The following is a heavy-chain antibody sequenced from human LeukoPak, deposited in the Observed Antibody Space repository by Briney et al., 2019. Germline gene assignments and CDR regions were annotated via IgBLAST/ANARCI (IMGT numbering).Heavy chain of an antibody. D-gene: IGHD5/OR15-5a*01. CDR3: TGQGGDMVSTLGWFDP. J-gene: IGHJ5*02. Sequence: GGSLRLSCAASKFTFNGSAIHWVRQASGKGLEWVGRIRTKVKNYATAYAESVKGRFTISRDDSRSTAYLQMSSLKTEDTAMYYCTGQGGDMVSTLGWFDPWGQGTLVTVSS. CDR2: IRTKVKNYAT. CDR1: KFTFNGSA. V-gene: IGHV3-73*01.